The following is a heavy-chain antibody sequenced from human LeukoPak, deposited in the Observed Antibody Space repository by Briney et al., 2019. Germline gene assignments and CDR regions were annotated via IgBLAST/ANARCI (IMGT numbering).Heavy chain of an antibody. CDR1: GGSISSGGYY. D-gene: IGHD3-22*01. Sequence: PSQTLSLTCTVSGGSISSGGYYWSWIRQHEGKGLEWIGYIYYSGSTHYNPSLKSRVTISVDTSKNQFSLKLSSVTAADTAVYYCARGRGDYYDSSGYYNPNYFDYWGQGTLVTVSS. CDR3: ARGRGDYYDSSGYYNPNYFDY. J-gene: IGHJ4*02. CDR2: IYYSGST. V-gene: IGHV4-31*03.